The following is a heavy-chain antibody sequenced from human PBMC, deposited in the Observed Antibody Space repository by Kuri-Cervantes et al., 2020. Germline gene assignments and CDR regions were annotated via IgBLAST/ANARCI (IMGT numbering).Heavy chain of an antibody. CDR2: ISSSSSYI. D-gene: IGHD2-2*01. CDR3: SRYCVGTGCSVWGDS. J-gene: IGHJ4*02. CDR1: GFTFSSYS. Sequence: GGSLRLSYAASGFTFSSYSMNWVRQAPGKGLEWVSSISSSSSYIYYADSVKGRFTISRDNAKNSLCLQMNSLRAEDTAVYYCSRYCVGTGCSVWGDSWGQGTLVTVSS. V-gene: IGHV3-21*04.